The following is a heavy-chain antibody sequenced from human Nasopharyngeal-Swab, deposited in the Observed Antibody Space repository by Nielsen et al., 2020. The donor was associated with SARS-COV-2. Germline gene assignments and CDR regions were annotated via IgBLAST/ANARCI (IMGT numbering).Heavy chain of an antibody. D-gene: IGHD3-9*01. Sequence: SETLSLTCTVSGGSISSYYWSWIRQPAGKGLEWIGRIYTSGSTNYNPSLKSRVTMSVDTSKNQFSLKLSSVTAADTAVYYCARGLTGYRAEYFQHWGQGTLVTVSS. CDR2: IYTSGST. CDR1: GGSISSYY. CDR3: ARGLTGYRAEYFQH. J-gene: IGHJ1*01. V-gene: IGHV4-4*07.